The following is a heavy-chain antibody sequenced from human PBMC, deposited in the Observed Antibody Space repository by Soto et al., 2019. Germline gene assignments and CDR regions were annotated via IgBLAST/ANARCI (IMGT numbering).Heavy chain of an antibody. J-gene: IGHJ4*02. Sequence: QTLSLTSAISVDSVSSISAACNWVRQAPSRGLEWLGRTYYRSKWHNDYAVSVKSRITINTDTSKNQFSMMLSSVAAADAAVYYCAARQFWSGPWTARRFDYWGQGTLVTVSS. CDR1: VDSVSSISAA. D-gene: IGHD3-3*01. CDR2: TYYRSKWHN. V-gene: IGHV6-1*01. CDR3: AARQFWSGPWTARRFDY.